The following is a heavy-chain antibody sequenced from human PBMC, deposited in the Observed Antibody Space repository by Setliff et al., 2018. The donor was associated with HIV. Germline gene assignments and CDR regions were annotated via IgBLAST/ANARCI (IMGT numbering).Heavy chain of an antibody. Sequence: ASVKVSCKASGYTFTNYYIHWVRQAPGQGLEWMGIINPSGGSTTYAQKFQGRVTMTRDTSASTAYMELSSLRSEDTALYYCARDSGDDYSDYYYYGMDVWGQGTTVTVSS. CDR1: GYTFTNYY. D-gene: IGHD4-4*01. CDR2: INPSGGST. V-gene: IGHV1-46*01. CDR3: ARDSGDDYSDYYYYGMDV. J-gene: IGHJ6*02.